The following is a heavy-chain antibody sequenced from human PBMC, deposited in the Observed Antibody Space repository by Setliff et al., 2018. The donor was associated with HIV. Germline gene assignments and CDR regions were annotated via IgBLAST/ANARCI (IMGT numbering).Heavy chain of an antibody. CDR3: ASGSHGEGATDY. J-gene: IGHJ4*02. V-gene: IGHV1-69*13. CDR1: GGTINTFT. Sequence: GASVKVSCKASGGTINTFTITWVRQAPGHGLQWLGGIVPKFGTPNYAQKFQGRVTITADESTNTAYMELSSLRSEDTAVYYCASGSHGEGATDYWGLGTLVTVSS. D-gene: IGHD1-26*01. CDR2: IVPKFGTP.